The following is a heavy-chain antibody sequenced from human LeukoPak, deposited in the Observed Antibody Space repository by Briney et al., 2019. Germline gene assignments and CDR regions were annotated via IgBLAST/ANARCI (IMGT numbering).Heavy chain of an antibody. CDR1: GGTFSSYA. CDR2: IIPIFGIA. D-gene: IGHD2-2*01. V-gene: IGHV1-69*04. CDR3: ARGGCSSTSCYYYGMDV. Sequence: SEKVSCKASGGTFSSYAISWVRQAPGQGLEWMGRIIPIFGIANYAQKFQGRVTITADKSTSTAYMELSSLRSEDTAVYYCARGGCSSTSCYYYGMDVWGQGTTVTVSS. J-gene: IGHJ6*02.